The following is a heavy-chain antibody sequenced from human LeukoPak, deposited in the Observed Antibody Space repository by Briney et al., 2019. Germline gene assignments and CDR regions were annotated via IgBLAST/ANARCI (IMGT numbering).Heavy chain of an antibody. CDR2: IKPDRREE. D-gene: IGHD2-15*01. J-gene: IGHJ5*02. CDR3: VGSSFWRYVP. CDR1: GFTFSNYL. Sequence: GGSLRLSCAASGFTFSNYLISWVRQAPGKGMEWVASIKPDRREEFYVDFVKGRFTISRDNAKNSLYLQMSSLRVEDTVVYYCVGSSFWRYVPWGEGTLVSVSS. V-gene: IGHV3-7*01.